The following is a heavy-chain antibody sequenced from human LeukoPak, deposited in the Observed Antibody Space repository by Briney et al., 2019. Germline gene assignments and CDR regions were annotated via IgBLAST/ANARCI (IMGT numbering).Heavy chain of an antibody. V-gene: IGHV4-34*01. D-gene: IGHD6-13*01. CDR1: GFTFSSYT. Sequence: GSLRLSCAASGFTFSSYTMNWVRQAPGKGLEWMGEINHSGSTNYNPSLKSRGTISVDNTKNQFSLKLSSVTAADTAVYSCARRGRQQLVQDYNMDVWGEGTPVTVSS. J-gene: IGHJ6*03. CDR3: ARRGRQQLVQDYNMDV. CDR2: INHSGST.